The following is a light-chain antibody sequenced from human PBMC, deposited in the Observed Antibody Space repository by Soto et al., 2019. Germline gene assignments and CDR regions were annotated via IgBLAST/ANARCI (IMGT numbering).Light chain of an antibody. CDR1: QGISSY. J-gene: IGKJ4*01. V-gene: IGKV1-9*01. CDR3: QQLNSYPLT. CDR2: AAS. Sequence: DIQLTQSPSFLSASVGDRVTITCRASQGISSYLAWYQQKPGKAPKLLIYAASTLQSGVPSRFSGSGSGIGFTLTICSLQPEDFATYYCQQLNSYPLTFGGGTKVEIK.